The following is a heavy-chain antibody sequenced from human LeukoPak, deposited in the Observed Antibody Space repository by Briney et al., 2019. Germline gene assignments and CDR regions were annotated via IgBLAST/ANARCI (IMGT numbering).Heavy chain of an antibody. J-gene: IGHJ4*02. V-gene: IGHV3-74*01. CDR2: ISIDGSIT. CDR3: ARETEVAGSYYSDY. Sequence: GGSLRLSCAASGFTFTNYWMHWVRQAPGKGLVWVSRISIDGSITTYADSVKGRFTTSRDNAKNTLYLQMNSLRAEDTAVYYCARETEVAGSYYSDYWGQGTLVTVSS. D-gene: IGHD6-19*01. CDR1: GFTFTNYW.